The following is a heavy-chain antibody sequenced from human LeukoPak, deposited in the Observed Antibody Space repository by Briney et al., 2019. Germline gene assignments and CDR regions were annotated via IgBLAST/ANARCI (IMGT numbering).Heavy chain of an antibody. CDR1: GFRLDAFG. CDR3: ASVPDDASGNSRYYFKT. V-gene: IGHV3-20*04. Sequence: TGGSLRLSCAASGFRLDAFGMSWVRQVPGKGLEWVSGIEWNGGRREYADSVKGRFTISRGNAKNSLYLQMKNLRAEDTALYYCASVPDDASGNSRYYFKTWGQGTLVTVSS. D-gene: IGHD3-22*01. CDR2: IEWNGGRR. J-gene: IGHJ4*02.